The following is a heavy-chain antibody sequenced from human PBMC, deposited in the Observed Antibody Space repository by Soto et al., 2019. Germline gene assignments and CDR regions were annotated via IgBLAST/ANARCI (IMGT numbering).Heavy chain of an antibody. CDR1: GFILSRYT. D-gene: IGHD3-16*01. V-gene: IGHV3-21*01. CDR3: ARDGGVWLSRGMDV. J-gene: IGHJ6*02. Sequence: EEQLVESGGGLVKPGGSLRVSCAASGFILSRYTMNWVRQAPGKGLEWVSSMSSSRDYIYYAGSVKGRFTISRDDAKNSIDLQMNSLRAEDAAVYYFARDGGVWLSRGMDVLGLGTTVTVSS. CDR2: MSSSRDYI.